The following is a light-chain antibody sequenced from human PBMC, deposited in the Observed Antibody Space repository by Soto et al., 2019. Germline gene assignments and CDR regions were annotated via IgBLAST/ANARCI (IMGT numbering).Light chain of an antibody. Sequence: LTQPASVSGSPGQSITISCTGTSSDVGAYIYVSWYQHHPGKAPKVMIYEVTNRPSGVSDRFSGSKSGNTASLTISGLQAEDEANYYCCSYTSSRTYVFGTGTKVTVL. J-gene: IGLJ1*01. V-gene: IGLV2-14*01. CDR1: SSDVGAYIY. CDR3: CSYTSSRTYV. CDR2: EVT.